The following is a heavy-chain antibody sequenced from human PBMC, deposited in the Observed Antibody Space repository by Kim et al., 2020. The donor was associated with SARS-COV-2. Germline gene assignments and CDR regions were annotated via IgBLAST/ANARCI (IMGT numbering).Heavy chain of an antibody. V-gene: IGHV7-4-1*02. Sequence: ASVKVSFKASGYIFTSYAMNWVRQAPGQGLEWMGWINTNTGNPTYDQGFTGRFVFSLDTSVSTAYLQISSLKAEDTAVYYCARDTVTTRDYYYGMDVWGQGTSVTVSS. CDR2: INTNTGNP. CDR1: GYIFTSYA. CDR3: ARDTVTTRDYYYGMDV. J-gene: IGHJ6*02. D-gene: IGHD4-17*01.